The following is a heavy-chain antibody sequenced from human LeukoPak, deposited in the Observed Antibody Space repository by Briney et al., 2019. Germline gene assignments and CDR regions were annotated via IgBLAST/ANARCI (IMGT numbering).Heavy chain of an antibody. V-gene: IGHV3-33*01. J-gene: IGHJ4*02. D-gene: IGHD2-21*02. Sequence: QTGGSLRLSCAASGFIFSSYGMHWVRQGPGKGLEWVAVIWYDGSNKYYADSVKGRFTISRDDSKNTVYLQMNSLRAEDTAVYYCARGPPPCGGDDCHYFDSWGQGTLVTVSS. CDR1: GFIFSSYG. CDR2: IWYDGSNK. CDR3: ARGPPPCGGDDCHYFDS.